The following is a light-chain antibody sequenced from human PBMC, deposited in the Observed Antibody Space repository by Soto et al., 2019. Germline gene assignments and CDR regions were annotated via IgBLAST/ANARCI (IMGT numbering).Light chain of an antibody. CDR1: QSISNT. J-gene: IGKJ4*01. V-gene: IGKV1-27*01. CDR3: QKYDGVPAT. Sequence: DIQMTQSPSSLSASVGDRVTITCRASQSISNTLAWYQQKPGQVPNLLIYGASTLQSGVPSRFSGSGSGTDFTLTISSLQSEDVATYYCQKYDGVPATFGGGTKVEIK. CDR2: GAS.